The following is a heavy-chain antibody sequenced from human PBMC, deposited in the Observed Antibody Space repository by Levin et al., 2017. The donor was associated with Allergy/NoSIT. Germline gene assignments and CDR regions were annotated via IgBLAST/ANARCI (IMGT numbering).Heavy chain of an antibody. CDR1: GGSISSYY. Sequence: ASETLSLTCTVSGGSISSYYWSWIRQPPGKGLEWIGYIYYSGSTNYNPSLKSRVTISVDTSKNQFSLKLSSVTAADTAVYYCARHDYGDYLAIDYWGQGTLVTVSS. D-gene: IGHD4-17*01. CDR3: ARHDYGDYLAIDY. V-gene: IGHV4-59*08. J-gene: IGHJ4*02. CDR2: IYYSGST.